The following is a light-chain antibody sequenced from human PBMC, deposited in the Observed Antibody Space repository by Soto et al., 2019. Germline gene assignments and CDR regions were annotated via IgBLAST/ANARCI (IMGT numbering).Light chain of an antibody. J-gene: IGLJ2*01. V-gene: IGLV2-8*01. CDR2: GVS. CDR3: SSYAGSSVV. CDR1: SSDVGSYNL. Sequence: QSVLTQPPSASGSPGQSVTISCTGTSSDVGSYNLVSWHQQHPGKAPKVMIYGVSQRPSGVPDRFSGSKSGNTASLTVSGLQAEDEADYYCSSYAGSSVVFGAGTQLTDL.